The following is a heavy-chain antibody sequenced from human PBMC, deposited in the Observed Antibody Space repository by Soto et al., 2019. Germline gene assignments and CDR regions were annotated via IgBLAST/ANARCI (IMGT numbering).Heavy chain of an antibody. D-gene: IGHD5-12*01. V-gene: IGHV3-30*03. CDR3: ARWHSGVDY. J-gene: IGHJ4*02. CDR2: ISHDGSDK. Sequence: QVQLVESGGGVVQPGRSLRLSCVASGFTFNNYGMHWLRQAPGKGLEWVAVISHDGSDKHHADSVKGRFTISRDNSKNTLYMQMNSLRVEDTAMYYCARWHSGVDYWGQGTLVTVSS. CDR1: GFTFNNYG.